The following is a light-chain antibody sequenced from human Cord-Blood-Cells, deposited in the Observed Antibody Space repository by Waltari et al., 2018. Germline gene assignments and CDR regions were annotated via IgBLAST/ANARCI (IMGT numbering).Light chain of an antibody. J-gene: IGKJ1*01. V-gene: IGKV1-5*03. CDR1: QSISSW. Sequence: DIQMTQYPSTLSASVGDRVSITCRASQSISSWLAWYQQKPRKAPKLLIYKAASLESGVPSRFGGSGCGTEFPLTISRLQPDDLATYYCQQYNSYWTFGQGTKVEIK. CDR3: QQYNSYWT. CDR2: KAA.